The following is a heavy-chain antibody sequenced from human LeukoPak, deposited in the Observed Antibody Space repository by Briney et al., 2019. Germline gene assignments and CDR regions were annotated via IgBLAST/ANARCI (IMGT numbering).Heavy chain of an antibody. J-gene: IGHJ4*02. V-gene: IGHV3-7*01. Sequence: GGSLRLSCAASGFTFSSYAMDWVRQAPGKGLEWVANIKPDGTENSHVDSVKGRFIISRDNAKNSLYLQMNYLRVEDTAIYYCARDTVAAAGDDWGQGTLVTVSS. CDR2: IKPDGTEN. CDR1: GFTFSSYA. CDR3: ARDTVAAAGDD. D-gene: IGHD6-13*01.